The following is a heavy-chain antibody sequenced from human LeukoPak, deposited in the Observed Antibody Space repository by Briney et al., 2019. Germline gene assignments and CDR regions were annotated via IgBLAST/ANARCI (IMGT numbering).Heavy chain of an antibody. CDR3: ARTLGRKSQNLYYYYGMDV. V-gene: IGHV4-59*01. CDR2: IYYSGST. CDR1: GGSISSYY. Sequence: SETLSLTCTVSGGSISSYYWSWIRQPPGKGLDWIGYIYYSGSTNYNPSLKSRVTISVDTSKNQFSLKLSSVTAADTAVYYCARTLGRKSQNLYYYYGMDVWGQGTTVTVSS. J-gene: IGHJ6*02. D-gene: IGHD2/OR15-2a*01.